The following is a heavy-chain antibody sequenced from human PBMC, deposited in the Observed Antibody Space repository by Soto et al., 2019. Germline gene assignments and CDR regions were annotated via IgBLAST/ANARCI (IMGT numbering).Heavy chain of an antibody. V-gene: IGHV4-59*01. CDR3: ARNNSGYDSADYYGMDV. J-gene: IGHJ6*02. CDR2: IYYSGST. D-gene: IGHD5-12*01. CDR1: GGSISRYY. Sequence: SETRSLTWTVSGGSISRYYWSWIRQPPGKGLEWIGYIYYSGSTNYNPSLKSRVTISVDTSKNHFSLKLSSVTAADTAVYYCARNNSGYDSADYYGMDVWGQGTTVTVSS.